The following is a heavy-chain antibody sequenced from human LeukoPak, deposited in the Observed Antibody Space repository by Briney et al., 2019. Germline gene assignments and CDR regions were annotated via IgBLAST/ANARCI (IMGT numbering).Heavy chain of an antibody. J-gene: IGHJ6*03. D-gene: IGHD2-2*01. CDR3: ATTLVPAAPYYYYYYMDV. CDR1: GFTFSSYA. CDR2: ISGSGGST. V-gene: IGHV3-23*01. Sequence: GGSLRLSCAASGFTFSSYAMSWVRQAPGKGLEWVSAISGSGGSTYYADSVKGRFTISRDNSKNTLYLQMNSLRAEDTAVYYCATTLVPAAPYYYYYYMDVWGKGTTVTVSS.